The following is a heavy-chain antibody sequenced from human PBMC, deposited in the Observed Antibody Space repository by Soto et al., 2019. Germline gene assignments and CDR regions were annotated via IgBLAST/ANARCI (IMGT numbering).Heavy chain of an antibody. D-gene: IGHD3-22*01. V-gene: IGHV1-18*04. CDR1: GYTFTSYG. CDR2: ISAYNGNT. CDR3: ARRPGYDSSGYYYDY. J-gene: IGHJ4*02. Sequence: QVQLVQSGAEVKKPGASVKVSCKASGYTFTSYGISWVRQAPGQGLEGMGWISAYNGNTNYAQKLQGRGTMTTYTSTGTAYMELRSLRSDDTAVYYCARRPGYDSSGYYYDYWGQGTLVTVS.